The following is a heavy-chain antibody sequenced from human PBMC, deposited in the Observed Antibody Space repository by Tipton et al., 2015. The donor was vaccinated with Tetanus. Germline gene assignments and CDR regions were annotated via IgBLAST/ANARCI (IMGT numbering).Heavy chain of an antibody. V-gene: IGHV4-34*01. CDR2: INHSGST. D-gene: IGHD5-18*01. CDR3: ARRYSYGDY. J-gene: IGHJ4*02. CDR1: GGSFSGYY. Sequence: TLSLTCAVYGGSFSGYYWSWIRQPPGKGLEWIGEINHSGSTNYNPSLKSRVTISVDTSKNQFSLKLSSVTAADTAVYYCARRYSYGDYWGQGTLVTVSS.